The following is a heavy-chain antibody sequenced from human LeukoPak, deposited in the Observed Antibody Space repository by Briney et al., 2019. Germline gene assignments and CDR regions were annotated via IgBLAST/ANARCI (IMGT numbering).Heavy chain of an antibody. CDR3: ARRHCSSTSCYQGYFDY. D-gene: IGHD2-2*01. CDR2: ISSSSSYI. V-gene: IGHV3-21*01. J-gene: IGHJ4*02. CDR1: GFTFSSYS. Sequence: TGGSLRLSCAASGFTFSSYSMNWVRQAPGKGLEWVSSISSSSSYIYYADSVKGRFTISRDNAKNSLYLQMNSLRAEDTAVYYCARRHCSSTSCYQGYFDYWGQGTLVTVSS.